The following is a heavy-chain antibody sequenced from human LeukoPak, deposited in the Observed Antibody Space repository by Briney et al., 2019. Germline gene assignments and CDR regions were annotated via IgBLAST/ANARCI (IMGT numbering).Heavy chain of an antibody. V-gene: IGHV4-61*01. CDR2: IYYSGST. J-gene: IGHJ4*02. CDR1: GGSVSSGTYF. D-gene: IGHD3-10*01. Sequence: SETLSLTCTVSGGSVSSGTYFLNWIRQAPGKGLEWIGYIYYSGSTNSNPSLKSRVTISLDTSKNQFSLKLTSVTAGDTAVYYCARYGSGTYSFDYWGQGTLVVVSS. CDR3: ARYGSGTYSFDY.